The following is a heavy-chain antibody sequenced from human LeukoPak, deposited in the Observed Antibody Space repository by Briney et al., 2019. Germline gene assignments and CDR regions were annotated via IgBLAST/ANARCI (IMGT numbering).Heavy chain of an antibody. CDR1: GFTFSNAW. CDR3: TTDGGIAAAGSSLIDY. CDR2: IKNKTDGGTT. Sequence: KAGGSLRLSCAASGFTFSNAWMNWVRQAPGKGLEWVGRIKNKTDGGTTDYAAPVKGRFTISRDDSKNTLYLQMNSLKTEDTAVYYSTTDGGIAAAGSSLIDYWGQGTLVTVSS. D-gene: IGHD6-13*01. J-gene: IGHJ4*02. V-gene: IGHV3-15*07.